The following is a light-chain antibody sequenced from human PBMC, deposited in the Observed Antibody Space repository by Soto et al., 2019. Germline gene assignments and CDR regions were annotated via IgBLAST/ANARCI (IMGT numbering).Light chain of an antibody. CDR3: QQYGSSRIT. CDR1: QSISGY. V-gene: IGKV3-20*01. Sequence: IVLTQSPVTLSLSPGERATLSFMASQSISGYLAWYQQKPGQAPRLLIYGASSRATGIPDRFSGSGSGTDFTLTISRLEPEDFAVYYCQQYGSSRITFGQGTRLEIK. J-gene: IGKJ5*01. CDR2: GAS.